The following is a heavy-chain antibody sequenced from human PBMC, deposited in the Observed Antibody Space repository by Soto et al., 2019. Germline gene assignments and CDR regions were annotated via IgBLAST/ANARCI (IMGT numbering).Heavy chain of an antibody. J-gene: IGHJ4*02. D-gene: IGHD6-13*01. Sequence: PGGSLRLSCAASGFTFSSYGMHWVRQAPGKGLEWVAVISYDGSNKYYADSVKGRFTISGDNSKNTLYLQMNSLRAEDTAVYYCAKDHPGIAAAGTLDYWGQGTLVTVSS. V-gene: IGHV3-30*18. CDR2: ISYDGSNK. CDR1: GFTFSSYG. CDR3: AKDHPGIAAAGTLDY.